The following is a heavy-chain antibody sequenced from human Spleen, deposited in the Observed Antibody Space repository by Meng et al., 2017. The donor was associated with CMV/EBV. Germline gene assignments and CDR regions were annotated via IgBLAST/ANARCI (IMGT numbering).Heavy chain of an antibody. V-gene: IGHV4-61*02. CDR3: ARDRPPGAAAGEGFDP. CDR2: IYTSGST. D-gene: IGHD6-13*01. J-gene: IGHJ5*02. CDR1: GGSSSSGSYS. Sequence: QVPLQESGPGLVKPSQTLSLTCTVSGGSSSSGSYSWSWIRQPAGKGLEWIGRIYTSGSTNYNPSLKSRVTISVDTSKNQFSLKLSSVTAADTAVYYCARDRPPGAAAGEGFDPWGQGTLVTVSS.